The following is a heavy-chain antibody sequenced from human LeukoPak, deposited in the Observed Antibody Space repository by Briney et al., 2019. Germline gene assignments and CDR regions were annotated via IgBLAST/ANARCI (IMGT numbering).Heavy chain of an antibody. CDR2: FYHSGSM. CDR1: GYSISSGYY. V-gene: IGHV4-38-2*01. Sequence: SETLSLTCAVSGYSISSGYYWGWIRQPPGKGLEWIGSFYHSGSMYYNPSLKSRVTISVDTSKNQFSLKLSSVTAADTAVYYCARGGGYYDSSGYYSEYFQHWGQGTLVTVSS. CDR3: ARGGGYYDSSGYYSEYFQH. D-gene: IGHD3-22*01. J-gene: IGHJ1*01.